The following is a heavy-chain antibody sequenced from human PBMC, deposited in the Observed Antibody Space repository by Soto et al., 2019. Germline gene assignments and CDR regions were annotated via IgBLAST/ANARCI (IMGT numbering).Heavy chain of an antibody. CDR1: GGSFSDYY. V-gene: IGHV4-34*01. J-gene: IGHJ6*04. Sequence: PSETLSLTCSVYGGSFSDYYWSWIRQPPGKGLEWIGEINHSGSTNYNPSLKSRVTISVHTSKNQFSRKLSSVTAADTAVYYCARARKGSGSDYYYHYGMDVWGKGTTVTVSS. CDR3: ARARKGSGSDYYYHYGMDV. D-gene: IGHD3-3*01. CDR2: INHSGST.